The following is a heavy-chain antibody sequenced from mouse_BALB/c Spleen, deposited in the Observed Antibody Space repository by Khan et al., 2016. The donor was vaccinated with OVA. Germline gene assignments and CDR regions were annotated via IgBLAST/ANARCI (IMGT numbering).Heavy chain of an antibody. CDR2: INTHSGVP. J-gene: IGHJ4*01. CDR1: GYTFTTAG. V-gene: IGHV9-4*02. Sequence: QIQLVQSGPELKKPGETVRISCKASGYTFTTAGIQWVQKMPGKGLKWIGWINTHSGVPKYVEDFKGRFAFSLEISVNTAYLQITNLKNEDTATYFCARGGAAYYRNDVGAMEYGGQGTSVTVSS. D-gene: IGHD2-14*01. CDR3: ARGGAAYYRNDVGAMEY.